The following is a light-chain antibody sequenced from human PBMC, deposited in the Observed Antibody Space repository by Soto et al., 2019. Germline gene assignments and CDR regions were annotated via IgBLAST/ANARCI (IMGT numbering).Light chain of an antibody. V-gene: IGKV3-11*01. CDR3: HQRSTWPFT. Sequence: EIVLPQSPSTLSLSPGERATLSCRASQSISSYLAWYQQKPDQAPRLLIYDASNRATGIPARLSGSGSGTDFTLTISSLEPEDFAVYYCHQRSTWPFTFGPGTKVDIK. CDR1: QSISSY. J-gene: IGKJ3*01. CDR2: DAS.